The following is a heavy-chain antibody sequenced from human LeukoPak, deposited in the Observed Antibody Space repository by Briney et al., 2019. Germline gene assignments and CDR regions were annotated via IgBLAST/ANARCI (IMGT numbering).Heavy chain of an antibody. Sequence: GGSLRLSCAASGFTFSSYGMHWVRQAPGKGLEWVAVISYDGSNKYYADSVKGRFTISRDNSKNTLYLQMNSLRAEDTAVYYCAKGRRSGSYYFDYWGQGTLVTVSS. CDR2: ISYDGSNK. D-gene: IGHD1-26*01. CDR1: GFTFSSYG. J-gene: IGHJ4*02. CDR3: AKGRRSGSYYFDY. V-gene: IGHV3-30*18.